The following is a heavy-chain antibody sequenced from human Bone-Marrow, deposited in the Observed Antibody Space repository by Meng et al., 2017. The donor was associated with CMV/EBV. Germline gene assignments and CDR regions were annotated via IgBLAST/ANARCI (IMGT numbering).Heavy chain of an antibody. D-gene: IGHD6-13*01. Sequence: QVALLQPGAEVMKPGASLKVSSKASRYHPTDYYLHWVRQPPGQWLEWMGGIIPIFGTATYAQKYQGRVTITAAESTSTAYKELRSLRSEDTAVYYCARVLYRSSWYPSYFHYWGQGTLVTVSS. CDR2: IIPIFGTA. CDR3: ARVLYRSSWYPSYFHY. V-gene: IGHV1-69*01. J-gene: IGHJ4*02. CDR1: RYHPTDYY.